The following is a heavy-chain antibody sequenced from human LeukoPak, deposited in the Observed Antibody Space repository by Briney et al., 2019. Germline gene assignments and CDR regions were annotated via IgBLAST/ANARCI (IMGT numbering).Heavy chain of an antibody. CDR3: ARSAMMATHFFDY. CDR1: GYSFTTYW. V-gene: IGHV5-51*01. D-gene: IGHD3-22*01. Sequence: GESLKISCKGSGYSFTTYWIGWVRQMPGKGLEWMGIIHPGDSDTRYSPSFQGQVTISADKSISTAYLQWSSPKASDTAMYYCARSAMMATHFFDYWGQGTLVPVSS. J-gene: IGHJ4*02. CDR2: IHPGDSDT.